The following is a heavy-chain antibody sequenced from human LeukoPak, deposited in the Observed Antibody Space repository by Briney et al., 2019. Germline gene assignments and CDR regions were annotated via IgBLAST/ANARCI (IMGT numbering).Heavy chain of an antibody. J-gene: IGHJ4*02. CDR3: ARVQIGYSYGLFDY. V-gene: IGHV4-59*01. CDR1: GGSIISYY. Sequence: ASETLSLTCTVSGGSIISYYWSWIRQPPGKGLEWIGYVYYTGSTNYNPSLKSRVTISVDTSKNQFSLKLSSVTAADTAVYYCARVQIGYSYGLFDYWGQGTLVTVSS. D-gene: IGHD5-18*01. CDR2: VYYTGST.